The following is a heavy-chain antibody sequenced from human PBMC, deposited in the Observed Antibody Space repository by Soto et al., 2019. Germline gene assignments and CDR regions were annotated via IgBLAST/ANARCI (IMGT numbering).Heavy chain of an antibody. D-gene: IGHD5-12*01. J-gene: IGHJ3*02. CDR3: AGLLVADVALAI. V-gene: IGHV1-69*02. CDR2: IIPILGIA. CDR1: GGTFSSYT. Sequence: QVQLVQSGAEVKKPGSSVKVSCKASGGTFSSYTISWVRQAPGQGLEWMGRIIPILGIAKYAQKFQGRATTTADKSASTAHMELSSLISEDTAVYYCAGLLVADVALAIWGHGTMVPVSS.